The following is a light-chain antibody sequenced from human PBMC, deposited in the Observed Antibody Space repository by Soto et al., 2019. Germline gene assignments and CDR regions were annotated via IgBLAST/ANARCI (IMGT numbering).Light chain of an antibody. CDR3: QQYRLYPWT. V-gene: IGKV1-5*03. J-gene: IGKJ1*01. CDR1: QSLGIS. CDR2: KAS. Sequence: GDRVTITCRASQSLGISLAWYQQKPGKAPNLLIYKASNLESGVPSRFSGSGSGAEFTLTISSLQPDDFATYYCQQYRLYPWTF.